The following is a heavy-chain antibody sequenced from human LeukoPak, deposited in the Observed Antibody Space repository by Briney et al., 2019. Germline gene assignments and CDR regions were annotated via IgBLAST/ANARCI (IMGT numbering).Heavy chain of an antibody. CDR3: ARGIRSPVFDY. J-gene: IGHJ4*02. V-gene: IGHV1-18*01. D-gene: IGHD3-16*01. CDR1: GYTFTHYG. CDR2: INTYNGDT. Sequence: ASVKVSCKASGYTFTHYGITWVRQAPGQGLAWMGWINTYNGDTKCAQKLQGRVTMTTDTSTSTAFMELRSLRSDDSAVYYCARGIRSPVFDYWGLGTLVTVSP.